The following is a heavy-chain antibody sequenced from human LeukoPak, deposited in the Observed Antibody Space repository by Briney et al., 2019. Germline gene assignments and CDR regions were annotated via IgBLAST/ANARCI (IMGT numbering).Heavy chain of an antibody. CDR3: ARFGAAAGTDY. V-gene: IGHV4-59*01. D-gene: IGHD6-13*01. CDR2: VYYSGST. Sequence: SETLSLTCTVSGASITSYYWTCIRQPPGKGLEWIGYVYYSGSTNYNPSLKSRVTISVDTSKNQFSLKLTSMTAADTAVYYCARFGAAAGTDYWGQGTLVTVSS. J-gene: IGHJ4*02. CDR1: GASITSYY.